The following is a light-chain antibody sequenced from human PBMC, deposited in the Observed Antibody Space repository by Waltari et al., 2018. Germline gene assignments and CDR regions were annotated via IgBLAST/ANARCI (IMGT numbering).Light chain of an antibody. Sequence: QSVLTQPPSASGTPGPRVTLSCSGSSSNIGSYIVNWYQQLPGTAPKLLIYINNQRPSGVPDRFSGSKSGTSASLAISGLQSEDEADYYCAGWDDRLNGVVFGGGTKLTVL. CDR1: SSNIGSYI. V-gene: IGLV1-44*01. CDR3: AGWDDRLNGVV. CDR2: INN. J-gene: IGLJ3*02.